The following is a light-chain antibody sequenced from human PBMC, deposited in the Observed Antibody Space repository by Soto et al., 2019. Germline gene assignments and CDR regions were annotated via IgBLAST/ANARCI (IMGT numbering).Light chain of an antibody. CDR2: GAS. Sequence: EIVLTQSPVTLSLSPGERATLSCRASQSVSSNFLAWYQEKLGQAPRLLIYGASKRATGIPDRFSGSGSGTDFTLTISRLEPEDFAVYYCQQYGSSPRTFGQGTKVDIK. V-gene: IGKV3-20*01. CDR3: QQYGSSPRT. CDR1: QSVSSNF. J-gene: IGKJ1*01.